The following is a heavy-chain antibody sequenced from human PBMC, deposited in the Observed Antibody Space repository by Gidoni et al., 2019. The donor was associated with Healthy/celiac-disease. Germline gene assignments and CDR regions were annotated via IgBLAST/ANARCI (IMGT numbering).Heavy chain of an antibody. D-gene: IGHD6-13*01. CDR1: GGSFSGYY. V-gene: IGHV4-34*01. CDR3: ARGLRYSSSWYPP. CDR2: INHSGST. J-gene: IGHJ4*02. Sequence: QVQLQQWGAGLLKPSETLSLTCAVYGGSFSGYYWSWIRQPPGKGLEWIGEINHSGSTNYNPSLKSRVTISVDTSKNQFSLKLSSVTAADTAVYYCARGLRYSSSWYPPWGQGTLVTVSS.